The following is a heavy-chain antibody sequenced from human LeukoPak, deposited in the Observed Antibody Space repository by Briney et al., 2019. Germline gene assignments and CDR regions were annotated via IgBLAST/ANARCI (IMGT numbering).Heavy chain of an antibody. Sequence: GESLKISCKGSGYSLTSYWIGWVRQMPGKGLEWMGIIYPGDSDTRYSPSFQGQVTISADKSISTAYLQWSSLKASDTAMYYCARRAITLGDAFDIWGQGTMVTVSS. CDR1: GYSLTSYW. D-gene: IGHD3-16*01. J-gene: IGHJ3*02. V-gene: IGHV5-51*01. CDR3: ARRAITLGDAFDI. CDR2: IYPGDSDT.